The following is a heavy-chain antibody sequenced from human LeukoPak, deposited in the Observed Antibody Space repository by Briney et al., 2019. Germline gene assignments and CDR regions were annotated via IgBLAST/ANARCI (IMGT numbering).Heavy chain of an antibody. V-gene: IGHV4-38-2*02. Sequence: SETLSLTCTVSGYSISSGYYWGWIRQPPGKGLEWIGSIYHSGSTYYNPSLKSRVTISLDTSKNQFSLKLSSVTAADTAIYYCARSVSGGSCNYWGQGTLVTVSS. D-gene: IGHD2-15*01. J-gene: IGHJ4*02. CDR3: ARSVSGGSCNY. CDR2: IYHSGST. CDR1: GYSISSGYY.